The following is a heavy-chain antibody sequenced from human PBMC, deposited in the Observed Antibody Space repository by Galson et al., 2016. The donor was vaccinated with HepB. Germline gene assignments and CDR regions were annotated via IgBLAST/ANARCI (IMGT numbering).Heavy chain of an antibody. CDR2: IWYDGSNK. Sequence: SLRLSCAASGFTFSSYGMDWVRQAPGKGLEWVAVIWYDGSNKYYADSVKGRFTISRDNSKNTLYLQMNSLRAEDTAVYYCARVSGESGPDYWGQGTLVTVSS. CDR3: ARVSGESGPDY. CDR1: GFTFSSYG. J-gene: IGHJ4*02. V-gene: IGHV3-33*01. D-gene: IGHD3-10*01.